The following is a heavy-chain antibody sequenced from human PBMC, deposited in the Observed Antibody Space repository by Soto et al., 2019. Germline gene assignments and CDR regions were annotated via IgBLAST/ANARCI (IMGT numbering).Heavy chain of an antibody. J-gene: IGHJ6*03. Sequence: PSETLSLTCAVYGGSFSGYYWSWIRQPPGKGLEWIGEINHSGSTNYNPSLKSRVTISVDTSKNQFSLKLSSVTAADTAVYYCARGTNYDFWVYYYYMGVWGKGTTVTVSS. CDR3: ARGTNYDFWVYYYYMGV. D-gene: IGHD3-3*01. CDR1: GGSFSGYY. V-gene: IGHV4-34*01. CDR2: INHSGST.